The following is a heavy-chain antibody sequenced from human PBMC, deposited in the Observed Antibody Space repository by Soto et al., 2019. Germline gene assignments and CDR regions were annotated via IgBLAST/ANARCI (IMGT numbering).Heavy chain of an antibody. J-gene: IGHJ6*02. D-gene: IGHD3-10*01. V-gene: IGHV5-10-1*01. CDR2: PDTSRTHT. CDR3: ARYPRITMVRGSMDV. Sequence: PGASLKISCKGSGYSFTSYWISWVRQMPGRGLEGIGLPDTSRTHTKHTPSFPVHDTTAADTSNSTAYVECSRLKASDPAMDYCARYPRITMVRGSMDVWGQGTTGTVS. CDR1: GYSFTSYW.